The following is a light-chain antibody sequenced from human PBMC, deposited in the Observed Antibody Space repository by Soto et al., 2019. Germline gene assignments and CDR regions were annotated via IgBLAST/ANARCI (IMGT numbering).Light chain of an antibody. Sequence: QSVLTQPPSVSAAPGRRVTISCSGSDSNIGTNYVSWYQHLPGTAPKLLVYEDDKRPSGIPDRFSGSKSGTSATLGITGIQTGDEAHYYCGTWDTSLDAGIFGGGTKLTVL. CDR2: EDD. V-gene: IGLV1-51*02. CDR1: DSNIGTNY. CDR3: GTWDTSLDAGI. J-gene: IGLJ2*01.